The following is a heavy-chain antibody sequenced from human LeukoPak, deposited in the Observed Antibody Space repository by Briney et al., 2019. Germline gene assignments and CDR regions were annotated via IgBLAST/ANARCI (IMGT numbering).Heavy chain of an antibody. CDR3: ARDRGQLLAYNWFDP. CDR1: GGSISSYY. V-gene: IGHV4-4*07. J-gene: IGHJ5*02. Sequence: SETLSLTCTVSGGSISSYYWSWTRQPAGKGLEWIGRIYTSGSTNYNPSLKSRVTMSVDTSKNQFSLKPSSVTAADTAVYYCARDRGQLLAYNWFDPWGQGTLVTVSS. D-gene: IGHD2-2*01. CDR2: IYTSGST.